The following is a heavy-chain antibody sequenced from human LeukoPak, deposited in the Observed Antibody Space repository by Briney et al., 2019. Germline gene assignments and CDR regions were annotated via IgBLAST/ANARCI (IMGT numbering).Heavy chain of an antibody. CDR3: ARDPLSTNDFDI. J-gene: IGHJ3*02. D-gene: IGHD1-1*01. Sequence: PSETLSLTCTVSGGSISSYYWSWIRQPAGKGLEWIGRIYTSGSTNYNPSLKSRVTISVDTSKNQFSLKLSSVTAADTAVYFCARDPLSTNDFDIWGQGTMVTVSS. V-gene: IGHV4-4*07. CDR1: GGSISSYY. CDR2: IYTSGST.